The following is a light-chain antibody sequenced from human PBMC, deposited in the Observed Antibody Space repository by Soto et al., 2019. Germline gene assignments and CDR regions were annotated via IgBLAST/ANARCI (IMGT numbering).Light chain of an antibody. V-gene: IGLV7-43*01. CDR1: TGGVTSGHY. CDR2: SAT. J-gene: IGLJ3*02. Sequence: QAVVTQEPSLTVSPGGTVTLTCGSNTGGVTSGHYPTWFQQKPGQAPRALTYSATNRHSWTPARFSGSLLGGKAALTLSGVQPEDEADYYCRLYFGGAQVMFGGGTQLTVL. CDR3: RLYFGGAQVM.